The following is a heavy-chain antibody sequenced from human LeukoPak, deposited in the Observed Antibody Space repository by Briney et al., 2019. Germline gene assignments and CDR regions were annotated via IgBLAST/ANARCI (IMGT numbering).Heavy chain of an antibody. D-gene: IGHD6-13*01. CDR2: INHSGST. V-gene: IGHV4-34*01. Sequence: SETLSLTCAVYGGSFRGYYWSWIRQPPGKGLEWIGEINHSGSTNYNPSLKSRVTISVDTSKNQFSLKLSSVTAADTAVYYCARASAAGPPPFFDYWGQGTLVTVSS. J-gene: IGHJ4*02. CDR1: GGSFRGYY. CDR3: ARASAAGPPPFFDY.